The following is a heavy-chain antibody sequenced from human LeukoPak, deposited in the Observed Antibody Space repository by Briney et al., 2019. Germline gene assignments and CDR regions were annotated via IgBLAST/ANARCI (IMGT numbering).Heavy chain of an antibody. J-gene: IGHJ5*02. CDR2: ISGSADTK. D-gene: IGHD2-15*01. CDR3: VKDGDNIYNWFDT. Sequence: SGGSLRLSCAASGFTIDAYAMHWVRQAPGRGLEWVSLISGSADTKYYSDSVKGRFTISRDNTKNSLFLQMNSLRTEDTAWYYCVKDGDNIYNWFDTWGQGSLVTVSS. CDR1: GFTIDAYA. V-gene: IGHV3-43*02.